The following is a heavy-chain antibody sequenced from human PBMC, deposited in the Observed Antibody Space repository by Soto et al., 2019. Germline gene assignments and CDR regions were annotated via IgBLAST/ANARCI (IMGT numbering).Heavy chain of an antibody. Sequence: QVQLVESGGGVVQPGRSPRLSCAASGFTFSDYAMHWVRQAPGKGLEWVALISYDGSLKYYTESVKGRFTISRDNSKNTLYLQMNSMGAEDTAVYYCAKDGARGSSSYLLDYWGHGTLVTVSS. D-gene: IGHD3-22*01. CDR1: GFTFSDYA. J-gene: IGHJ4*01. V-gene: IGHV3-30*18. CDR2: ISYDGSLK. CDR3: AKDGARGSSSYLLDY.